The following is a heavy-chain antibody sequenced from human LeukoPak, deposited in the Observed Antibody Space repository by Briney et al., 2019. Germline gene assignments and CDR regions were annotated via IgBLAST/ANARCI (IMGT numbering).Heavy chain of an antibody. Sequence: PGGSLRLSCAASGFTFSSHAMSWVRQAPGKGLEWVSAISGSGESTYYADSVKGRFTISRDKSKNTLYLQMNSLRAEDTAVYYCAKDLPDSRESLAGHWFDPWGQGTVVTVSS. CDR2: ISGSGEST. CDR3: AKDLPDSRESLAGHWFDP. V-gene: IGHV3-23*01. CDR1: GFTFSSHA. J-gene: IGHJ5*02. D-gene: IGHD3-10*01.